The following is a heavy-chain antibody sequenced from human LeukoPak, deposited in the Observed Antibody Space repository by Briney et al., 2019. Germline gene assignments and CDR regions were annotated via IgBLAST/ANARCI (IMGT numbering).Heavy chain of an antibody. D-gene: IGHD4-17*01. CDR1: GGSISSYY. V-gene: IGHV4-4*07. Sequence: PSETLSLTFTVSGGSISSYYWSWIRQPAGKGLEWIGRIYTSGSTNYNPSLKSRVTISVDTSKNQFSLKLSSVTAADTAVYYCARESTEVTTWHFDLWGRGTLVTVSS. CDR3: ARESTEVTTWHFDL. J-gene: IGHJ2*01. CDR2: IYTSGST.